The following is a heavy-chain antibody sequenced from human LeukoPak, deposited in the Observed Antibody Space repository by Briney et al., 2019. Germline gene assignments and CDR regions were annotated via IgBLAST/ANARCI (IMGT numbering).Heavy chain of an antibody. V-gene: IGHV1-46*01. CDR2: INPSGGST. CDR1: GGTFSSYA. D-gene: IGHD6-19*01. J-gene: IGHJ4*02. CDR3: ARAIAVADFDY. Sequence: ASVKVSCKASGGTFSSYAISWVRQAPGQGLEWMGIINPSGGSTSYAQKFQGRVTMTRDTSTSTVYMELSSLRSEDTAVYYCARAIAVADFDYWGQGTLVTVSS.